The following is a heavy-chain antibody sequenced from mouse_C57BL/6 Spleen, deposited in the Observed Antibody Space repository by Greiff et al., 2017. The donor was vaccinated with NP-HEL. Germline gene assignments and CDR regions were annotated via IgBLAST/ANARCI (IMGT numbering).Heavy chain of an antibody. CDR3: AREGNYYGSSYVRDY. CDR2: IYPRSGNT. V-gene: IGHV1-81*01. J-gene: IGHJ2*01. Sequence: QVQLKQSGAELARPGASVKLSCKASGYTFTSYGISWVKQRTGQGLEWIGEIYPRSGNTYYNEKFKGKATLTADKSSSTAYMELRSLTSEDSAVYFCAREGNYYGSSYVRDYWGQGTTLTVSS. CDR1: GYTFTSYG. D-gene: IGHD1-1*01.